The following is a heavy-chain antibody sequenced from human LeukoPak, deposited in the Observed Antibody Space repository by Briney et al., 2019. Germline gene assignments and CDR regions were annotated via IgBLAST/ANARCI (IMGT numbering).Heavy chain of an antibody. D-gene: IGHD3-3*01. J-gene: IGHJ4*01. CDR2: IYYSGST. CDR1: GGSISSYY. V-gene: IGHV4-59*01. Sequence: SETLSLTCTVSGGSISSYYWSWIRQPPGKGLEWIGYIYYSGSTNYNPSLKSRVTISVDTSKNQFSLKLSSVTAADTAVYHCARGVFGVVIIGDYFALDYWGHGTLVTVSS. CDR3: ARGVFGVVIIGDYFALDY.